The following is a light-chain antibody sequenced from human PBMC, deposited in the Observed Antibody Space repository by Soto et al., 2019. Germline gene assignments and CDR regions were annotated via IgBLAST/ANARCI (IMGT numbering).Light chain of an antibody. CDR2: EVS. CDR3: SSYTSSSTPV. Sequence: QSALTQPASVSGSPGQSITISCTGTSSDVGGYNYVSWYQQHPGKAPKLMIYEVSNRPSGVSNRFSGSKSGNMASLTISGLQAEDEADYYCSSYTSSSTPVFGTGTKLTVL. V-gene: IGLV2-14*01. CDR1: SSDVGGYNY. J-gene: IGLJ1*01.